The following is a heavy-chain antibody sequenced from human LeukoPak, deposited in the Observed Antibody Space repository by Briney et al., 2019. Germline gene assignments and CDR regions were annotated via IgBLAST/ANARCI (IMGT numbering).Heavy chain of an antibody. D-gene: IGHD5-18*01. J-gene: IGHJ4*02. CDR3: ARDMGTAPFDY. CDR1: GGSFSGYY. Sequence: SETLSLTCAVYGGSFSGYYWSWIRQPPGKGLEWIGEINHSGSTNYNPSLKSRVTISVDTSKNQFSLKLSSVTAADTAVYYCARDMGTAPFDYWGQGTLVTVSS. V-gene: IGHV4-34*01. CDR2: INHSGST.